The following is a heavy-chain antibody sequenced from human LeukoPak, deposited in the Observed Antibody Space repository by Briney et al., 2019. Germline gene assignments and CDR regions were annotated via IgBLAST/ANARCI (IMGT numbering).Heavy chain of an antibody. CDR2: IKQDGSEN. CDR3: TRAGLGFDI. CDR1: GFTFSNYW. Sequence: GGSLRLSCAASGFTFSNYWMRWVRQAPGKGLEWVANIKQDGSENYYVDSVKGRFTISRDNAKNTLYLQMNSLRAEDTAVYYCTRAGLGFDIWGQGTMVTVSS. D-gene: IGHD5-12*01. V-gene: IGHV3-7*04. J-gene: IGHJ3*02.